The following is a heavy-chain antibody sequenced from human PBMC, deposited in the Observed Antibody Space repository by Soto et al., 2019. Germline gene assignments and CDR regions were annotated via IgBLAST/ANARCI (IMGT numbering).Heavy chain of an antibody. CDR2: IYYSGST. D-gene: IGHD2-15*01. CDR3: ARGCSGGSCYDDAFDI. V-gene: IGHV4-31*03. CDR1: GGSISSGGYY. Sequence: SETLSLTCTVSGGSISSGGYYWSWIRQHPGKGLEWIGYIYYSGSTYYNPSLKSRVTISVDTSKNQFSLKLSSVTAADTAVYYCARGCSGGSCYDDAFDIWGQGTMVTVSS. J-gene: IGHJ3*02.